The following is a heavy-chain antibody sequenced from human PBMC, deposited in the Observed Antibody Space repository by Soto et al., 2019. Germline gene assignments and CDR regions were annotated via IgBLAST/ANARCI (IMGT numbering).Heavy chain of an antibody. D-gene: IGHD2-2*01. V-gene: IGHV2-26*01. Sequence: GPTLVNPTAPLTLTCTVSGLSLSNGRLGVSWIRRPPGKALEWLAHIFSNDDKSYSTSLKSRLTISKDTSRSQVVLTMTNMYSVDSATYYCALIKDCSRTDCYLASFDPWGQGTLVTVSS. CDR1: GLSLSNGRLG. J-gene: IGHJ5*02. CDR2: IFSNDDK. CDR3: ALIKDCSRTDCYLASFDP.